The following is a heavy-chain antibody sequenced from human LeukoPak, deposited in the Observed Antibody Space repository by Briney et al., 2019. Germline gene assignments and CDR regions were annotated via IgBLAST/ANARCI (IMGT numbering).Heavy chain of an antibody. Sequence: GGSLRLSCAASGFTFSSYAMSWVRQAPGKGLEWVSVISGSGGSTYYADSVKGRFTISRDNSKNTLYLQMNSLRAEDTAVFYCAKDIYSGSYTPFFDYWGQGALVTVSS. V-gene: IGHV3-23*01. CDR2: ISGSGGST. CDR1: GFTFSSYA. CDR3: AKDIYSGSYTPFFDY. D-gene: IGHD1-26*01. J-gene: IGHJ4*02.